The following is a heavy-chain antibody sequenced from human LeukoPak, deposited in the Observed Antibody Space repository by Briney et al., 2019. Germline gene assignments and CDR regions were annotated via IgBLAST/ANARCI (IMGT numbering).Heavy chain of an antibody. D-gene: IGHD3-10*01. CDR3: TTEGYYSGSGSYYNGDY. CDR2: IKSKTDGGTT. Sequence: GGSLRLSCAASGFTFSNAWMSWERQAPGKGLEWVGRIKSKTDGGTTDYAAPVKGRFTISRDDSKNTLYLQMNSLKTEDTAVYYCTTEGYYSGSGSYYNGDYWGQGTLVTVSS. J-gene: IGHJ4*02. CDR1: GFTFSNAW. V-gene: IGHV3-15*01.